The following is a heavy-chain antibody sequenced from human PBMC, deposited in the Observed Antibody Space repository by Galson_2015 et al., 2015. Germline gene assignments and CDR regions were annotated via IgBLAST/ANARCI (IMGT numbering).Heavy chain of an antibody. CDR3: ASYWITANWNDGAFDI. J-gene: IGHJ3*02. V-gene: IGHV1-2*06. CDR1: GYTFTGYY. CDR2: INPNSGGT. Sequence: SVKVSCKASGYTFTGYYMHWVRQAPGQGLEWMGRINPNSGGTNYAQKFQGRVTMTRDTSISTAYMELSRLRSDDTAVYYCASYWITANWNDGAFDIWGQGTMVTVSS. D-gene: IGHD1-20*01.